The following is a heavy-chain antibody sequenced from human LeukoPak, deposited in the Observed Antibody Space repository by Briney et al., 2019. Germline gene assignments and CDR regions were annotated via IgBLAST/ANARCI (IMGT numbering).Heavy chain of an antibody. CDR3: ARDVEPLAANALAY. Sequence: GGSLRLSCAASGFTVITNDMTWVRQAPGKGLEWVSVRYSDGNTKYDDSVQGRFTISRDNSKNTLYLEVNSLSPDDTAVYYCARDVEPLAANALAYWGQGTLVTVSS. D-gene: IGHD1-14*01. V-gene: IGHV3-53*01. J-gene: IGHJ4*02. CDR2: RYSDGNT. CDR1: GFTVITND.